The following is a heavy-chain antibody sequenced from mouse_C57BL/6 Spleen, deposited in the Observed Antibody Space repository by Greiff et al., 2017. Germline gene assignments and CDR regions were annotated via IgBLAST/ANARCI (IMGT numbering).Heavy chain of an antibody. V-gene: IGHV1-42*01. CDR2: INPSTGGT. Sequence: VQLQQSGPELVKPGASVKISCKASGYSFTGYYMNWVKQSPEKSLEWIGEINPSTGGTTYNQKFKSKATLTVDKSSSTAYMQLKSLTSEDSAVYYCARSRRYLDYWGQGTTLTVSS. CDR3: ARSRRYLDY. J-gene: IGHJ2*01. CDR1: GYSFTGYY.